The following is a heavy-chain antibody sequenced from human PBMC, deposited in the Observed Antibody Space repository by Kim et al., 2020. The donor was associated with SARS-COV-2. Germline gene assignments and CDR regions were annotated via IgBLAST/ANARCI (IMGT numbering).Heavy chain of an antibody. CDR1: DFFSYPFSKYA. J-gene: IGHJ5*02. D-gene: IGHD2-2*01. CDR3: AKAWVCQRIRCYEAHNWLDP. CDR2: VSGSGGDT. V-gene: IGHV3-64*01. Sequence: GGSLRLSCVGFDFFSYPFSKYAMHWVRQAPGRGPELVASVSGSGGDTDYAPSAKGRFTIYRDNSKNTVYLQMGGLRPEDTAMYYCAKAWVCQRIRCYEAHNWLDPGGQGTQVTVSS.